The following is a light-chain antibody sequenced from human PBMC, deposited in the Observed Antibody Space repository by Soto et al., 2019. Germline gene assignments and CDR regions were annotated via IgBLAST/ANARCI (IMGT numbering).Light chain of an antibody. Sequence: EIVLAQSPATLSLSPGERATLSCRASQDISNFLAWYQQRPGQAPRLLIYDASNRATGIPARFGGSGSGTDFTLTIVGLEPEDFAIYYCQQRASWPPSTFGQGTKLEV. J-gene: IGKJ2*01. CDR3: QQRASWPPST. CDR2: DAS. V-gene: IGKV3-11*01. CDR1: QDISNF.